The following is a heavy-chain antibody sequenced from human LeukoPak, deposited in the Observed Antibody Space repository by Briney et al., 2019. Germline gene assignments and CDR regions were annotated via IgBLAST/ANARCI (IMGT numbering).Heavy chain of an antibody. CDR2: IYADGSS. V-gene: IGHV4-61*02. CDR3: ARGYYYRT. J-gene: IGHJ4*02. CDR1: GGSVGSDNSY. D-gene: IGHD3-10*01. Sequence: SETLSLTCTVSGGSVGSDNSYWNWIRRPAGKGLEWIGRIYADGSSTYNPSLKSRVTILVDTSKNQFSLRLSSMTAADTAVYYCARGYYYRTWGQGPLVTVSS.